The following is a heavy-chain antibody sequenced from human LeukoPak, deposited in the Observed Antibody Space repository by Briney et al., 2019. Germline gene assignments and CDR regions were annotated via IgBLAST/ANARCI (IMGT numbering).Heavy chain of an antibody. D-gene: IGHD1-1*01. J-gene: IGHJ5*02. CDR1: GDSFSIGGYY. Sequence: SHTLSLTCTVSGDSFSIGGYYCGSGPQHPGKGLEWIGYIYYSGSTYYNPSLKSRVTTSVDTSKNQFSLKLSSVTAADTAVYHCVDWKGWFDPWGQGTLVTVSS. CDR3: VDWKGWFDP. CDR2: IYYSGST. V-gene: IGHV4-31*03.